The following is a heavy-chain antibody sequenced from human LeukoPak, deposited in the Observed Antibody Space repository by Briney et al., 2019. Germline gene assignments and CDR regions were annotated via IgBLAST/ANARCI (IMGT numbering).Heavy chain of an antibody. J-gene: IGHJ4*02. D-gene: IGHD3-10*01. V-gene: IGHV3-21*01. CDR2: ITSTSTYI. CDR1: GFTFSSYN. Sequence: GGSLRLSCAASGFTFSSYNMNWVRQAPGKGLEWVASITSTSTYINYADSVKGRFTISRDNAKNSLYLQMNSLRAEDTAVYYCASRYSSGFPIYWGQGTLVTVSS. CDR3: ASRYSSGFPIY.